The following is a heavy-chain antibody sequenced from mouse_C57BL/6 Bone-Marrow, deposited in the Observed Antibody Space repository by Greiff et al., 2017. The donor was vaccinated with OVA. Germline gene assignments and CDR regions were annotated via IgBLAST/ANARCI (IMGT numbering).Heavy chain of an antibody. Sequence: VQLQQPGAELVMPGASVKLSCKASGYTFTSYWMHWVKQRPGQGLEWIGEIDPSDSYTNYNQKFKGKSTLTVDKSSSTAYMQLSSLTSEDSAVYYCARRDPGWFAYWGQGTLVTVSA. CDR3: ARRDPGWFAY. J-gene: IGHJ3*01. V-gene: IGHV1-69*01. CDR1: GYTFTSYW. CDR2: IDPSDSYT. D-gene: IGHD3-3*01.